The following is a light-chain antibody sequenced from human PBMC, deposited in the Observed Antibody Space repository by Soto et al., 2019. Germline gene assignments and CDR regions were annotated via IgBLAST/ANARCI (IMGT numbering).Light chain of an antibody. CDR1: QSVSSY. CDR2: DAS. J-gene: IGKJ3*01. CDR3: QQRSNWPPL. Sequence: EIVLTQSPATLSLSPGERATLSCRASQSVSSYLAWYQQKPGQAPRLLIYDASNRATGIPARFSSSGSETDFTPTIRSLGPEDCAVYYCQQRSNWPPLFGPGTKVDMK. V-gene: IGKV3-11*01.